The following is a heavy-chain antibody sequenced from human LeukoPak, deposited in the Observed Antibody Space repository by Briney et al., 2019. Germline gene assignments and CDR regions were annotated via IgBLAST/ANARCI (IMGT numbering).Heavy chain of an antibody. J-gene: IGHJ4*02. D-gene: IGHD2-2*01. Sequence: GESLRLSCEASGFSFSNYGMHWVRQAPGKGLEWVAFIRHDGSDQRYAESVKGRFIISRDNSKNTLYLQMNSLRSGDAGVFYCAKDQCSNTRCYGSPGYWGQGTLVTVSS. CDR1: GFSFSNYG. CDR3: AKDQCSNTRCYGSPGY. V-gene: IGHV3-30*02. CDR2: IRHDGSDQ.